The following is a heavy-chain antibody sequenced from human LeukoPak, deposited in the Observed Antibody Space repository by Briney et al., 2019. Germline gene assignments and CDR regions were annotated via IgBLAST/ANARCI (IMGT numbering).Heavy chain of an antibody. D-gene: IGHD4-17*01. CDR3: ATRNFGDYGAFDI. Sequence: ASVKVSCKVSGYTLTELSMHWVRQAPGKGLEWLGGLHPEDGEATYAQTLQGRVTMTEDTSTDTAYMELSSLRSEDTAVYYCATRNFGDYGAFDIWGQGTMVTVSS. J-gene: IGHJ3*02. V-gene: IGHV1-24*01. CDR1: GYTLTELS. CDR2: LHPEDGEA.